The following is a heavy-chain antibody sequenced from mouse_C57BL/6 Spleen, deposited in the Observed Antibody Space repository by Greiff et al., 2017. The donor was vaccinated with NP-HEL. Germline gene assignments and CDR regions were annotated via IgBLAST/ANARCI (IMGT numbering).Heavy chain of an antibody. D-gene: IGHD2-10*01. J-gene: IGHJ2*01. CDR3: ARKAAYSSYYFDY. CDR1: GYTFTDYY. Sequence: VQLQQSGPVLVKPGASVKMSCKASGYTFTDYYMNWVKQSHGKSLEWIGVINPYNGGTSYNQKFKGKATLTVDKSSSTAYMELNSLTSEDSAVYYCARKAAYSSYYFDYWGQGTTLTVSS. V-gene: IGHV1-19*01. CDR2: INPYNGGT.